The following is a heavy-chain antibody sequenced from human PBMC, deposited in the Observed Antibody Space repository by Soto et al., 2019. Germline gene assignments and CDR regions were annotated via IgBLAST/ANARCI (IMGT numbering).Heavy chain of an antibody. D-gene: IGHD3-3*01. Sequence: SETLSLTCTVPGGSINTFYLSWVRQPAGRGLEWIGRIFSSGSTYYNPSLKSRVTISVDTSKNQFSLKLSSVTAADTAVYYCARQFNYDFWSGLASHNWFDPWGQGTLVTVSS. CDR3: ARQFNYDFWSGLASHNWFDP. J-gene: IGHJ5*02. V-gene: IGHV4-59*05. CDR2: IFSSGST. CDR1: GGSINTFY.